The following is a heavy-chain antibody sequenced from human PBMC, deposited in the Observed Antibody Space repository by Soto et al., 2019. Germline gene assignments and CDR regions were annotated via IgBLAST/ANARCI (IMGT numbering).Heavy chain of an antibody. CDR1: GGTFSSYA. CDR3: ARAQRPYGGNGYYGMDV. V-gene: IGHV1-69*13. Sequence: GASVKVSCKASGGTFSSYAISWVRQAPGQGLEWMGGIIPIFGTANYAQKFQGRVTITADESTSTAYMELSSLRSEDTAVYYCARAQRPYGGNGYYGMDVWGQGXTVTVSS. CDR2: IIPIFGTA. D-gene: IGHD4-17*01. J-gene: IGHJ6*02.